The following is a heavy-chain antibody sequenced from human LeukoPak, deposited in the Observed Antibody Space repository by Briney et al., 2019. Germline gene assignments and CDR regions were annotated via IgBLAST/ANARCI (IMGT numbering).Heavy chain of an antibody. CDR1: GFTFSSYA. CDR2: ISGSGGTT. CDR3: VKGSTAMVTYYFDY. V-gene: IGHV3-23*01. J-gene: IGHJ4*02. Sequence: GGSLRLSCAASGFTFSSYAMSWVRQAPGKGLEWVSGISGSGGTTYYADSAKGRFTITRDNSKNTLYLRRSSLRVEDTAIYYCVKGSTAMVTYYFDYWGQGTLVTVSS. D-gene: IGHD5-18*01.